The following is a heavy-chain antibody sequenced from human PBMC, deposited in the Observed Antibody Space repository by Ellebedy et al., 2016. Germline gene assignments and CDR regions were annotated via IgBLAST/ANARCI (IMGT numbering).Heavy chain of an antibody. CDR2: INHSGST. V-gene: IGHV4-34*01. CDR1: GGSFSNCY. J-gene: IGHJ5*02. CDR3: ARQGILRYFDWPTNWFDP. D-gene: IGHD3-9*01. Sequence: SETLSLTCTVYGGSFSNCYWSWIRQPPGKGLEWIGEINHSGSTNYNPSLKSRVTISVDTSKNQFSLKLSSVTAADTAVYYCARQGILRYFDWPTNWFDPWGQGTLVTVSS.